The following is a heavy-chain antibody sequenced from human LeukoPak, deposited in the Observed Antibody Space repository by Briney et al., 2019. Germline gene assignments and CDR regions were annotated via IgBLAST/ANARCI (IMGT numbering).Heavy chain of an antibody. CDR2: INHSGST. J-gene: IGHJ5*02. CDR3: ACKPIAARPNWFDP. V-gene: IGHV4-34*01. CDR1: GGSFSGYY. D-gene: IGHD6-6*01. Sequence: SETLSLTCAVYGGSFSGYYWSWIRQPPGKGLEWIGEINHSGSTNYNPSLKSRLTISVDTSKNQFSLKLSSVTAADTAVYYCACKPIAARPNWFDPWGQGTLVTVSS.